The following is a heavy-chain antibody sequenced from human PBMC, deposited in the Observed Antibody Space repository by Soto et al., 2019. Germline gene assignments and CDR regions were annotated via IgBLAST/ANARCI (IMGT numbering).Heavy chain of an antibody. CDR2: ISSTGSGT. CDR1: GFTFSSYE. J-gene: IGHJ4*02. CDR3: VRDLHEPLATDALRVAN. V-gene: IGHV3-48*03. Sequence: GGSLRLSCAASGFTFSSYEMHWVRQAPGKGLEWISYISSTGSGTHYTDSVKGRFTMSRDNTKNSVSLQMSSLRAEDTAVYYCVRDLHEPLATDALRVANWGQGTQVTVPS. D-gene: IGHD2-15*01.